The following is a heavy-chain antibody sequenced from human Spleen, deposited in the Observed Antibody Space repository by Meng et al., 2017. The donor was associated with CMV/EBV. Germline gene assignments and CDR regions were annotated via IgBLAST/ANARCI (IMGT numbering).Heavy chain of an antibody. J-gene: IGHJ6*02. CDR1: GFTFSNYW. CDR3: AREGYDFWSGYYPGGWDYYGMDV. Sequence: GGSLRLSCAASGFTFSNYWMHWVRQAPGKGLVWVARINSEGSYTTYADSVKGRFTISRDNAKKTLYLQMNSLRVEDTAVYYCAREGYDFWSGYYPGGWDYYGMDVWGQGTTVTVSS. D-gene: IGHD3-3*01. V-gene: IGHV3-74*01. CDR2: INSEGSYT.